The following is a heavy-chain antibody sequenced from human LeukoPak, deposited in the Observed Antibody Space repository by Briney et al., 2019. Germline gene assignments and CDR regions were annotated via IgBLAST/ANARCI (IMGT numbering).Heavy chain of an antibody. CDR3: ARLDCSADSCYNY. Sequence: SETLSLTCKVSGDSIRSDYWSWIRQPPGEGLEWIGYINYGGSTSYNPSLKSRVTTLVDTSKNQISLRLTSVTAADTAVYYCARLDCSADSCYNYWGQGTLVTVSS. CDR1: GDSIRSDY. D-gene: IGHD2-15*01. CDR2: INYGGST. V-gene: IGHV4-59*08. J-gene: IGHJ4*02.